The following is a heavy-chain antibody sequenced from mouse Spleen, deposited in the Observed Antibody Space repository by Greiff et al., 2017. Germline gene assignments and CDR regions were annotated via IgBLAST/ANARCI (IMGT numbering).Heavy chain of an antibody. CDR3: ARKFITTATGAMDY. Sequence: QVQLQQSGAELARPGASVKMSCKASGYTFTSYTMHWVKQRPGQGLEWIGYINPSSGYTNYNQKFKDKATLTADKSSSTAYMQLSSLTSEDSAVYYCARKFITTATGAMDYWGQGTSVTVSS. CDR1: GYTFTSYT. CDR2: INPSSGYT. D-gene: IGHD1-2*01. J-gene: IGHJ4*01. V-gene: IGHV1-4*01.